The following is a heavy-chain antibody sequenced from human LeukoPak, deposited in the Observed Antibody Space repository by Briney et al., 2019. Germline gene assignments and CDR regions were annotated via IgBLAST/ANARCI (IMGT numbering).Heavy chain of an antibody. CDR1: GFTFSSYA. Sequence: GGSLRLSCAASGFTFSSYAMSWVLQAPGKGLEWVSAISGSGGSTSYAQKFQGRVTMTRDMSTSTVYMELSSLRSEDTAVYYCARGYCSSTSCYFHYYYYYMDVWGKGTTVTVSS. CDR2: ISGSGGST. CDR3: ARGYCSSTSCYFHYYYYYMDV. V-gene: IGHV3-23*01. D-gene: IGHD2-2*01. J-gene: IGHJ6*03.